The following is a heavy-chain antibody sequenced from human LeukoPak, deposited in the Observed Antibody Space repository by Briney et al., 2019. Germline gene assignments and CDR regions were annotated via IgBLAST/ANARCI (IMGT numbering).Heavy chain of an antibody. J-gene: IGHJ4*02. CDR3: ARLHRPVRKAVAGTDENFDY. Sequence: GESLKISCKGSGYSFTSYWIGWVRQMPGKGLEWMGIIYPGDSDTRYSPSLQGQVTISADKSISTAYLQWSSLKASDTAMYYCARLHRPVRKAVAGTDENFDYWGQGTLVTVSS. CDR2: IYPGDSDT. V-gene: IGHV5-51*01. CDR1: GYSFTSYW. D-gene: IGHD6-19*01.